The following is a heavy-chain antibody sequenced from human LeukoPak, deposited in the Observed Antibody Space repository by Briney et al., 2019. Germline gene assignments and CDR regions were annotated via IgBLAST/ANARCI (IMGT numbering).Heavy chain of an antibody. V-gene: IGHV1-69*05. D-gene: IGHD6-13*01. CDR1: GGTFSSYA. CDR3: AREGIAAAGYNWFDP. Sequence: AXVTVSCKASGGTFSSYAISWVRQAPGQGLEWMGGIIPIFGTANYAQKFQGRVTITTDESTSTAYMELSSLRSVDTAVYYCAREGIAAAGYNWFDPWGQGTLVTVSS. J-gene: IGHJ5*02. CDR2: IIPIFGTA.